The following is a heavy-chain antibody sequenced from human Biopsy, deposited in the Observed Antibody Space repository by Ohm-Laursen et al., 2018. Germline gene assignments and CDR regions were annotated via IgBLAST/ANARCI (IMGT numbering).Heavy chain of an antibody. CDR3: GRDGYFDVNAYYVDDYFYYGMDV. V-gene: IGHV1-69*06. J-gene: IGHJ6*02. D-gene: IGHD3-10*02. CDR1: GGTFRSDA. CDR2: LVPMFGTA. Sequence: SSVKVSCKASGGTFRSDAISWVRQAPGQGLEWMGGLVPMFGTAKYSQKFQDRVTITADTSTSTAYMVLSSLRSEDTAVYYCGRDGYFDVNAYYVDDYFYYGMDVWGQGTTVTVSS.